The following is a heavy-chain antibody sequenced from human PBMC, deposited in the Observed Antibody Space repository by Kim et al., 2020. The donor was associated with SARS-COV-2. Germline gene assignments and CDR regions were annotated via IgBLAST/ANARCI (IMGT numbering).Heavy chain of an antibody. V-gene: IGHV3-23*03. J-gene: IGHJ3*02. Sequence: SKAYADPVKGRFTIPRTNSMNTLYLKMNSLRAEDTAVYFCAKGFEALDIWGQGTMVTVSS. CDR3: AKGFEALDI. CDR2: SK.